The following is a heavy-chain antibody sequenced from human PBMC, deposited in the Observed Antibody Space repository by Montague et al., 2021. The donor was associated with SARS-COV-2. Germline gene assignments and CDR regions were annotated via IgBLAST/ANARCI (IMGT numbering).Heavy chain of an antibody. CDR1: DDSISGYY. Sequence: SETLSLTCSINDDSISGYYWAWIRQPPGKGLEWIGFINYSGTSTXSPSLKSRVTITIDTSKKEFSLRLTSLTPADTAMYFCARESSFGTPGGFESWGQGSQVTVSS. J-gene: IGHJ4*02. CDR3: ARESSFGTPGGFES. V-gene: IGHV4-59*12. CDR2: INYSGTS. D-gene: IGHD1-1*01.